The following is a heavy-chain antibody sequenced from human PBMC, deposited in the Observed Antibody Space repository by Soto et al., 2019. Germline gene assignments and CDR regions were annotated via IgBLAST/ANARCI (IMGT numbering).Heavy chain of an antibody. CDR3: ARGGITMAWNYYYYGMDV. Sequence: LSLTCAVSGASVSGQYWSWIRQPPGKGLEWVGEIIPTGSTTYNPSLKSRLSFSLDTSKNHFSLNLSSVSVADTAVYYCARGGITMAWNYYYYGMDVWGQGTTVTVSS. V-gene: IGHV4-34*01. CDR2: IIPTGST. D-gene: IGHD3-10*01. J-gene: IGHJ6*02. CDR1: GASVSGQY.